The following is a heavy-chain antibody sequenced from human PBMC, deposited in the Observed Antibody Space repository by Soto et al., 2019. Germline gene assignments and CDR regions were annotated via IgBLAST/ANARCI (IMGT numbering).Heavy chain of an antibody. CDR3: ARRRSGRTPYGMDV. J-gene: IGHJ6*02. Sequence: SETLSLTCTVSGGSISSYSWSWIRQPPGKGLEWIGEINHSGSTNYNPSLKSRVTISVDTSKNQFSLKLSSVTAADTAVYYCARRRSGRTPYGMDVWGQGTTVTVSS. D-gene: IGHD7-27*01. V-gene: IGHV4-34*01. CDR2: INHSGST. CDR1: GGSISSYS.